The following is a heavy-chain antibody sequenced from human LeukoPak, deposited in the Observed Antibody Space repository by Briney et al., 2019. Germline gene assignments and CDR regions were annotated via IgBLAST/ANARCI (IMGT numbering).Heavy chain of an antibody. CDR1: GGSISSYY. CDR3: ARGSSGYYPDPFDAFDI. Sequence: SETLSLTCTVSGGSISSYYWSWIRQPPGKGLEWIGYIYYSGSTNYNPSLKSRVTISVGTSKNQFSLKLSSVTAADTAVYYCARGSSGYYPDPFDAFDIWGQGTMVTVSS. CDR2: IYYSGST. V-gene: IGHV4-59*01. J-gene: IGHJ3*02. D-gene: IGHD3-22*01.